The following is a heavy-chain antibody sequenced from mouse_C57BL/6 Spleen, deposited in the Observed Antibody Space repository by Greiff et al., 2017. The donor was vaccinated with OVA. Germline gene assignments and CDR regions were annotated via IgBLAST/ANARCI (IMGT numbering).Heavy chain of an antibody. CDR2: IDPANGNT. Sequence: VHVKQSVAELVRPGASVKLSCTASGFNIKNTYMHWVKQRPEQGLEWIGRIDPANGNTKYAPKFQGKATITADTSSNTAYLQLSSLTSEDTAIYYCARCTTVDWYFDVWGTGTTVTVSS. V-gene: IGHV14-3*01. J-gene: IGHJ1*03. D-gene: IGHD1-1*01. CDR3: ARCTTVDWYFDV. CDR1: GFNIKNTY.